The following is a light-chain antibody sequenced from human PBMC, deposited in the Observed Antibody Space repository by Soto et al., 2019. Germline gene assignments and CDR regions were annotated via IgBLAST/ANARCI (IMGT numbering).Light chain of an antibody. CDR1: SSDVGDYSY. V-gene: IGLV2-11*01. CDR2: DVS. Sequence: QSVLTQPRSVSGSPGQSVTISCIGTSSDVGDYSYVSWYQQHPGKAPTLMIYDVSKRPSGVPGRFSGSKSGNTASLTISGLQADEEADYYCCSYAGGSWVFGGGTKLTVL. J-gene: IGLJ3*02. CDR3: CSYAGGSWV.